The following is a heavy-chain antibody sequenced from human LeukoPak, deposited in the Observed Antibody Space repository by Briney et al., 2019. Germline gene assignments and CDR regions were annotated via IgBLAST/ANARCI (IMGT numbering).Heavy chain of an antibody. CDR1: GYTFTSYY. Sequence: ASVKVSCKASGYTFTSYYMHWVRQAPGQGLEWMGWINTNTGNPTYAQGFTGRFVFSLDTSVSTAYLQISSLKAEDTAVYYCARVYSSSWYGHNDYWGQGTLVTVSS. J-gene: IGHJ4*02. CDR2: INTNTGNP. V-gene: IGHV7-4-1*02. CDR3: ARVYSSSWYGHNDY. D-gene: IGHD6-13*01.